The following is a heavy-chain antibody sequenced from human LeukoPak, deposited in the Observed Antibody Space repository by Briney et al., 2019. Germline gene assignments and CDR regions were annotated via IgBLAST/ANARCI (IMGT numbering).Heavy chain of an antibody. CDR3: NIDVCGGSYPFDY. CDR2: IKSKTDGGVT. CDR1: GFTFSSYA. D-gene: IGHD2-21*01. V-gene: IGHV3-15*01. J-gene: IGHJ4*02. Sequence: GGSLRLSCAASGFTFSSYAMTWVRQAPGKGLEWVAHIKSKTDGGVTEYAAPVRGRFTISRDDSKNTLYLQMNSLKIEDTAVYYCNIDVCGGSYPFDYWGQGALVTVSS.